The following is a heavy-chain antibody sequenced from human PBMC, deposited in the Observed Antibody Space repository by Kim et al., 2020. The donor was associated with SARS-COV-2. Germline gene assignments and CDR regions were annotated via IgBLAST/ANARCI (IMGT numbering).Heavy chain of an antibody. Sequence: YNPALTGRVTITIDTSKNQFSLKLSTVTAADTAVYYCAREVRQQLANFDYWGQGTLVTVSS. J-gene: IGHJ4*02. V-gene: IGHV4-59*01. CDR3: AREVRQQLANFDY. D-gene: IGHD6-13*01.